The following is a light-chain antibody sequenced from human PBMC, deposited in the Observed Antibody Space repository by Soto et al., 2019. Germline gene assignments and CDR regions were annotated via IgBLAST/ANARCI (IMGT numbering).Light chain of an antibody. CDR2: DAS. CDR3: QYYNSWLAT. J-gene: IGKJ4*01. V-gene: IGKV3-20*01. Sequence: EFVLTQSPGTLSLSPGERATLSCRASQTVRNNYLAWYQQKPGQAPRLLIYDASSRATGIPDRFSGGGSGADFTLTISRLEPEDFAVYYCQYYNSWLATFGGGTKVDI. CDR1: QTVRNNY.